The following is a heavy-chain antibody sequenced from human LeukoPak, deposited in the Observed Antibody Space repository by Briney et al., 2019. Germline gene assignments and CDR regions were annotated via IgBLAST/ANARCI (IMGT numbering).Heavy chain of an antibody. CDR1: GFTFRGHW. J-gene: IGHJ4*02. V-gene: IGHV3-7*01. Sequence: GGSPRLSCAASGFTFRGHWMSWVRQAPGKGREWGANINQGGSDKYYVDSVKGRFTIPRDNANNLLYLQMNSLRGEDTAVYYCTRDRSRAEDDWGQGTLVTVSS. CDR2: INQGGSDK. D-gene: IGHD1-14*01. CDR3: TRDRSRAEDD.